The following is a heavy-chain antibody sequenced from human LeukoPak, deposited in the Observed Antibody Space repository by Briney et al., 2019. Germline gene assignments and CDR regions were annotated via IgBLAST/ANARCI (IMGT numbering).Heavy chain of an antibody. CDR2: IYTSGST. CDR1: GGSISSGSYY. V-gene: IGHV4-61*02. J-gene: IGHJ5*02. Sequence: SQTLSLTCTVSGGSISSGSYYWRWIRQPAGKGLEWIGRIYTSGSTNYNPSLKSGVTISVDTSKSQFSLKLGSVTAADTAVYCCARGWVTDCSSTSCYLGWFDPWGQGTLVTVSS. D-gene: IGHD2-2*01. CDR3: ARGWVTDCSSTSCYLGWFDP.